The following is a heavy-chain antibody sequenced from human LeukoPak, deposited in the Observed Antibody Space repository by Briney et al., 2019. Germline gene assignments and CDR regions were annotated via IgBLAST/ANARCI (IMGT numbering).Heavy chain of an antibody. J-gene: IGHJ4*02. Sequence: SETLSLTCTVSGGSISGGGYYWSWIRQPPGKGLEWIGYIYHSGSTYYNPSLKSRVTISVDRSKNQFSLKLSSVTAADTAVYYCARDPSRAAGGGYWGQGTLVTVSS. D-gene: IGHD6-25*01. V-gene: IGHV4-30-2*01. CDR1: GGSISGGGYY. CDR3: ARDPSRAAGGGY. CDR2: IYHSGST.